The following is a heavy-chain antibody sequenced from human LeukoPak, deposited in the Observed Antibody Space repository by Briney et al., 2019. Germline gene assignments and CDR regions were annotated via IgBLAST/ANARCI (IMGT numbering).Heavy chain of an antibody. CDR2: ISGSGGST. CDR1: GFTFSSYA. Sequence: PGGSLRLSCAASGFTFSSYAMSWVRQAPGKGLEWASAISGSGGSTYYADSVKGRFTISRDNSKNTLYLQMNSLGAEDTAVYCCAKSSTFWSGPGRVDYWGREPWSPSPQ. V-gene: IGHV3-23*01. D-gene: IGHD3-3*01. J-gene: IGHJ4*02. CDR3: AKSSTFWSGPGRVDY.